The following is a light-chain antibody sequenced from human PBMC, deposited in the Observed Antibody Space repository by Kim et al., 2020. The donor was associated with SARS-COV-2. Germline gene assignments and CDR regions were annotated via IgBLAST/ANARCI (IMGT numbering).Light chain of an antibody. Sequence: SASVGDRVTSTCRASRSISFHLNWYQQKPGKAPELLIYSASSLESGVPSTFCGSESGTEFTLTITSLQPEDFATYYCQQSYSTPYSFGQGTKLEI. J-gene: IGKJ2*03. CDR3: QQSYSTPYS. V-gene: IGKV1-39*01. CDR1: RSISFH. CDR2: SAS.